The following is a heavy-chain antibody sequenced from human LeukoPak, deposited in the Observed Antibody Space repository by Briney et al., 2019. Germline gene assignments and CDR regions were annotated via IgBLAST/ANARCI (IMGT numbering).Heavy chain of an antibody. D-gene: IGHD3-10*01. CDR3: ARAASVHSLWYMNWFDP. J-gene: IGHJ5*02. CDR2: IVPIFGTA. Sequence: SVKGSCKASGGTFSSYAISWVRQAPGQGLEWMGGIVPIFGTANYAQKFQGRVTITADESTSTAYMELSSLRSEDTAVYYCARAASVHSLWYMNWFDPWGQGTLVTVSS. V-gene: IGHV1-69*13. CDR1: GGTFSSYA.